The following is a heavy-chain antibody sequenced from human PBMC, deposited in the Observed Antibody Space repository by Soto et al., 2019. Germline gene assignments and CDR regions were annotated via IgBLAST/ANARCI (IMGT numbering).Heavy chain of an antibody. CDR1: GFTLSTYW. Sequence: EVQVVESGGGLVQPGGSLRLSCAASGFTLSTYWMTWVRQAPGKGLEWVANIKQDGSEKYYVDSVKGRFTVSRDNAKNSLYLQMNSLRNEDTAVYYCGTADRGTAAGGTVQWGQGTLVTVSS. D-gene: IGHD6-13*01. J-gene: IGHJ4*02. V-gene: IGHV3-7*01. CDR2: IKQDGSEK. CDR3: GTADRGTAAGGTVQ.